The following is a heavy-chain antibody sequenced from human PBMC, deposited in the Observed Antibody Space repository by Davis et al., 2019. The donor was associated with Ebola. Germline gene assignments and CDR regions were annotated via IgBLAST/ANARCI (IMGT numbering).Heavy chain of an antibody. Sequence: GESLKISCKGSGYSFTSYWIGWVRQMPGKGLEWMGIIYPGDSDTRYSPSFQGQVTIPADKSISTAYLQWSSLKASDTAMYYCARHGEGYCSGGSCYSYYFDYWGQGTLVTVSS. CDR1: GYSFTSYW. D-gene: IGHD2-15*01. V-gene: IGHV5-51*01. CDR3: ARHGEGYCSGGSCYSYYFDY. J-gene: IGHJ4*01. CDR2: IYPGDSDT.